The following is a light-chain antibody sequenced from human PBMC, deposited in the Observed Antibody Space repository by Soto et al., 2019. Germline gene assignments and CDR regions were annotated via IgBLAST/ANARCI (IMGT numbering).Light chain of an antibody. V-gene: IGKV1-39*01. CDR3: QQSYSTPYT. CDR1: QSIRRA. Sequence: QMTQYLSSMPSSVGDRVTITGRASQSIRRALNWYQQKPGKAPKLVIYAAASLQSGVPSRFSGSGSGTDFTLTISSLQPEDFATYYCQQSYSTPYTFGQGTKLEIK. J-gene: IGKJ2*01. CDR2: AAA.